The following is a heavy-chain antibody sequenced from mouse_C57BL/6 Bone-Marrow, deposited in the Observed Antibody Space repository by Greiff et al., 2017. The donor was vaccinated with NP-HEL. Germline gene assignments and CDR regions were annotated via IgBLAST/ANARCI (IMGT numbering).Heavy chain of an antibody. D-gene: IGHD2-3*01. J-gene: IGHJ2*01. CDR2: IYPGSGNT. CDR1: GYSFTSYY. Sequence: QVTLKESGPELVKPGASVKISCKASGYSFTSYYIHWVKQRPGQGLEWIGWIYPGSGNTKYNEKFKGKATLTADTSSSTAYMQLSSLTSEDSAVYYCARRGLYDSLFDYWGQGTTLTVSS. V-gene: IGHV1-66*01. CDR3: ARRGLYDSLFDY.